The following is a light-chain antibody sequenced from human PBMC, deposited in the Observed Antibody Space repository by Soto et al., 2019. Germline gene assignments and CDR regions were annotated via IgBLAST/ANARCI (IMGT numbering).Light chain of an antibody. CDR2: SAS. J-gene: IGKJ5*01. V-gene: IGKV1-27*01. CDR3: RKFNTAPLT. CDR1: QDISVY. Sequence: DIQMTQSPSSLSASVGDRVTITCRASQDISVYLAWYQQKLGKVPKLLIYSASTLQSGVPSRFSGSGSGTDFTLTIISLQPEDVATYYCRKFNTAPLTFGQGTRLESK.